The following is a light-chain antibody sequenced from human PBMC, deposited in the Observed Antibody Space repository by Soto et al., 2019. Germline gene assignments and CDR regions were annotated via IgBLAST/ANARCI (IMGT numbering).Light chain of an antibody. CDR2: EVN. CDR3: FSYEDANNFV. CDR1: SSDVGNYKY. Sequence: QSVLTQPASVSGSPGQSITISCTGTSSDVGNYKYVSWYQQHPGKAPKLLIYEVNRRPEGAPYRFSGSKSGNTASLTVSEPQTEDEGEYYCFSYEDANNFVFGSGTKVTVL. J-gene: IGLJ1*01. V-gene: IGLV2-8*01.